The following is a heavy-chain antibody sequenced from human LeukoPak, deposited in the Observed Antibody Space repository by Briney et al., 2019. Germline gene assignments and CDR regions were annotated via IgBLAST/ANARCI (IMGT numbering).Heavy chain of an antibody. D-gene: IGHD3-10*01. CDR2: ISYDGSNK. V-gene: IGHV3-30-3*01. CDR1: GFTFSSYA. CDR3: ARGGSGSHLRY. J-gene: IGHJ4*02. Sequence: QPGGSLRLSCAASGFTFSSYAMHWVRQAPDKGLEWVAVISYDGSNKYYADSVKGRFTISRDNSKNTLYLQMNSLRAEDTAVYYCARGGSGSHLRYWGQGTLVTVSS.